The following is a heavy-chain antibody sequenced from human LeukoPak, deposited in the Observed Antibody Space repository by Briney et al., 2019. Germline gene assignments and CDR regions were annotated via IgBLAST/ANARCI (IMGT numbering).Heavy chain of an antibody. J-gene: IGHJ4*02. V-gene: IGHV3-48*04. CDR3: AATYAFDY. CDR1: GLSISTYD. CDR2: IGSSTRTM. Sequence: SGGSLRLSCAASGLSISTYDMTWVRQAPGKGLEWVSYIGSSTRTMYYAESLKGRFIISRDNAKNSLYLQMNSLRAEDTAVYYCAATYAFDYWGQGTLVTVSS.